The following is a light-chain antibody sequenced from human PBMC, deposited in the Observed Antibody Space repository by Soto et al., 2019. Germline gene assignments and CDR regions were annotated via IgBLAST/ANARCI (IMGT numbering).Light chain of an antibody. V-gene: IGKV3-11*01. Sequence: PGERATLSCRASQSVGYDLAWCQQRPGQAPRLLIYGASNRAPGIPARFSGSGSGTDFTLTISSLEPDDFAVYYCQQRGNWSITFGQGTRLDI. CDR1: QSVGYD. CDR3: QQRGNWSIT. J-gene: IGKJ5*01. CDR2: GAS.